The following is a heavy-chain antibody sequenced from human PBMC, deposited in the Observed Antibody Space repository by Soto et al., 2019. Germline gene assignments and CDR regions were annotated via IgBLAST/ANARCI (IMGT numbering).Heavy chain of an antibody. Sequence: SETRSLTCTFSGRPFVSVGYYWACVLQHPGRGVEWIGYIYHIGSPYYNPSLENRVTISLDTAKNQFSLNLTSVTAADTAIYYCVRDRALDSSGHWFDTWGQGTLVTVSS. V-gene: IGHV4-31*03. D-gene: IGHD3-22*01. CDR2: IYHIGSP. CDR1: GRPFVSVGYY. CDR3: VRDRALDSSGHWFDT. J-gene: IGHJ5*02.